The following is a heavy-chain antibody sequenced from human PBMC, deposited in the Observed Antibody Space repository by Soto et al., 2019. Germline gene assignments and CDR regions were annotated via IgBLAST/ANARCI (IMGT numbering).Heavy chain of an antibody. CDR2: LYDLDGT. CDR1: GFTVSGKKY. D-gene: IGHD1-1*01. Sequence: TGGSLGLSCEAFGFTVSGKKYVAWVRQAPGKGLEWVSALYDLDGTYYADSVKGRFATSSDSSRTTVYLQMSSLRPDDTAVYSCATWHLQEHAYDIWGQGTMVTVSS. CDR3: ATWHLQEHAYDI. J-gene: IGHJ3*02. V-gene: IGHV3-53*01.